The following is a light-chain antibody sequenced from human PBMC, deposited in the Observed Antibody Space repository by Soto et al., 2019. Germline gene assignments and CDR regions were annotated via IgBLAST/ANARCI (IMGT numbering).Light chain of an antibody. Sequence: QSALTQPASVSGSPGQSITISCTGTSSDVGGYDHVSWYQLHPGKAPKLMFFEVNNRPSGVSYRFSGSKSGNTASLTISGLQAEDEADYFCSSYSISTAYLFGTGTKLTVL. CDR1: SSDVGGYDH. J-gene: IGLJ1*01. CDR2: EVN. V-gene: IGLV2-14*01. CDR3: SSYSISTAYL.